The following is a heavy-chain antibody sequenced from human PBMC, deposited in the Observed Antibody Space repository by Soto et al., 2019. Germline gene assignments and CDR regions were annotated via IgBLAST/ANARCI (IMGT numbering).Heavy chain of an antibody. J-gene: IGHJ6*02. V-gene: IGHV4-30-4*01. CDR2: IYYSWNT. Sequence: SATLSLTCCVSGGSISSGYYYWSWIRQPPGKGLEWIWNIYYSWNTYYNQSLTSRIIISIHTSTTQFSLKVGSVPAADTAVYYCASSSLYGMDVCGQGTTVTVS. CDR3: ASSSLYGMDV. CDR1: GGSISSGYYY.